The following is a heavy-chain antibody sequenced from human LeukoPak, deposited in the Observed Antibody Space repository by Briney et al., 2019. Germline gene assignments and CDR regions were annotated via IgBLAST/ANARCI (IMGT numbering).Heavy chain of an antibody. CDR1: GYTFTNYY. J-gene: IGHJ4*02. V-gene: IGHV1-46*01. CDR2: INPSGGRT. Sequence: GASVKVSFTASGYTFTNYYIHWVRQAPGQGLEWVGMINPSGGRTSYAQRFQGRVTVTTDTSTSTVYMQLSSLASEDTAVYYCARERRAWGEDFWGQGTLVTVSS. D-gene: IGHD3-16*01. CDR3: ARERRAWGEDF.